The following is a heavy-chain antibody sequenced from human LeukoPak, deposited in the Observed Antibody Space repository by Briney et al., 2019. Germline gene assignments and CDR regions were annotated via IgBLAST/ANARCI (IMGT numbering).Heavy chain of an antibody. CDR2: IKRDGSST. Sequence: PGGSLRLSCAASGFTFSSYWMHWVRQAPGKGLVWVSRIKRDGSSTSYADSVKGRFTISRDNAKNTLYLQMNSLRDEDTAVYYCARAMVPLFENWGEGTLVTVPA. CDR3: ARAMVPLFEN. V-gene: IGHV3-74*01. CDR1: GFTFSSYW. J-gene: IGHJ4*02. D-gene: IGHD4/OR15-4a*01.